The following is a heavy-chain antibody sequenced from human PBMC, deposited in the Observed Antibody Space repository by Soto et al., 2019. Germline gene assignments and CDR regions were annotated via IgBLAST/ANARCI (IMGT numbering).Heavy chain of an antibody. CDR3: ARDHYSSGWYPRGYYYYGMDV. D-gene: IGHD6-19*01. CDR1: VRSSSSGGYY. V-gene: IGHV4-31*03. CDR2: IYYSGST. Sequence: TLSLTGTVSVRSSSSGGYYWSWILQHPGKGLEWIGYIYYSGSTYYNPSLKSRVTISVDTSKNQFSLKLSSVTAADTAVYYCARDHYSSGWYPRGYYYYGMDVWGQGTTVTVSS. J-gene: IGHJ6*02.